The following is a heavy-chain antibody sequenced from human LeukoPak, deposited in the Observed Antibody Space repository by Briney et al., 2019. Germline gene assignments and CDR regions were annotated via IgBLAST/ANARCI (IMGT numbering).Heavy chain of an antibody. J-gene: IGHJ3*02. CDR1: GFTVSSNY. CDR2: ISSSSSYI. Sequence: GGSLRLSCAASGFTVSSNYMSWVRQAPGKGLEWVSSISSSSSYIYYADSVKGRFTISRDNAKNSLYLQMNSLRAEDTAVYYCARDSPGAFDIWGQGTMVTVSS. V-gene: IGHV3-21*01. CDR3: ARDSPGAFDI.